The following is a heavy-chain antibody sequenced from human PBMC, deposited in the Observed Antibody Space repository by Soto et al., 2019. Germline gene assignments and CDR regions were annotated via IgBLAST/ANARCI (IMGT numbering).Heavy chain of an antibody. CDR2: ISRSNSYI. CDR1: GFTFSSYS. Sequence: PGGSLRLSCAASGFTFSSYSMNWVRQAPGKGLEWVSSISRSNSYIYYADSVKGRFTISRDNAKNSLYLQMNSLRAEDTAVYYCARLENYFDRLLGNMGSYYYGMDVWGQGTTVTVSS. V-gene: IGHV3-21*01. D-gene: IGHD3-9*01. J-gene: IGHJ6*02. CDR3: ARLENYFDRLLGNMGSYYYGMDV.